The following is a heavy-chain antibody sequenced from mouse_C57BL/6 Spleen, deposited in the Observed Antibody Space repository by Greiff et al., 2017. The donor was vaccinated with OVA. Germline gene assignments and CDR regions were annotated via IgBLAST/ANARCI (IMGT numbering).Heavy chain of an antibody. Sequence: EVQLQQSGPELVKPRASVKISCKASGYTFTDYYMNWVKQSHGKSLEWIGDINPNNGGTSYNQKFKGKATLTVDKSSSTAYMELRSLTSEDSAVYYCARFYAMDYWGQGTSVTVSS. V-gene: IGHV1-26*01. CDR1: GYTFTDYY. CDR2: INPNNGGT. J-gene: IGHJ4*01. CDR3: ARFYAMDY.